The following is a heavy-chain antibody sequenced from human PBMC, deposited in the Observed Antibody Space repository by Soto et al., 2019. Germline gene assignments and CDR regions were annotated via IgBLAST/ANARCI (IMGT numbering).Heavy chain of an antibody. J-gene: IGHJ3*02. CDR1: GYTFTSYD. CDR2: MSAYNGNT. Sequence: ASVKVSCTASGYTFTSYDINWVRQATGQGLEWMGWMSAYNGNTNYAQKLQGRVTMTTDTSTSTAYMELRSLRSDDTAVYYCAASGEDFNAFDIWGQGTMVTVSS. V-gene: IGHV1-18*01. D-gene: IGHD4-17*01. CDR3: AASGEDFNAFDI.